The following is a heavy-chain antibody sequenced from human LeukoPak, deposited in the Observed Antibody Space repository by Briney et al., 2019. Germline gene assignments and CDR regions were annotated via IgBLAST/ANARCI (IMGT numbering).Heavy chain of an antibody. Sequence: SETLSLTCTVSGGSISSGGYYWSWIRQHPGKGLEWIGYIYYSGSTYYNPSLKSRVTISVDTSKNQFSLKLSSVAAADTAVYYCASVVPAAKYWFDPWGQGTLVTVSS. J-gene: IGHJ5*02. CDR3: ASVVPAAKYWFDP. V-gene: IGHV4-31*03. CDR2: IYYSGST. D-gene: IGHD2-2*01. CDR1: GGSISSGGYY.